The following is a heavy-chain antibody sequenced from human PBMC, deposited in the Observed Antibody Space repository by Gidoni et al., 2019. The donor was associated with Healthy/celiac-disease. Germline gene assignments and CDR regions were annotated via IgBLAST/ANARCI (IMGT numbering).Heavy chain of an antibody. CDR3: AKDNLGEEMATGFDY. J-gene: IGHJ4*02. CDR1: GFTFSSYG. D-gene: IGHD3-16*01. V-gene: IGHV3-30*18. Sequence: QVQLVESGGGVVPPGRSLRLSCAASGFTFSSYGMHWVRQAPGKGLEWVAVISYDGSNKYYADSVKGRFTISRDNSKNTLYLQMNSLRAEDTAVYYCAKDNLGEEMATGFDYWGQGTLVTVSS. CDR2: ISYDGSNK.